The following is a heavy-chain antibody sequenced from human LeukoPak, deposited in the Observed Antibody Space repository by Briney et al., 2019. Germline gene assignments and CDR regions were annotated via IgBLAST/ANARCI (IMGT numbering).Heavy chain of an antibody. Sequence: PGGSLRLSCAASGFTFSSYGMHWVRQAPGKGLEWVAVISYDGSNKYYADSVKGRFTISRDNSKNTLYLQMNSLRGEDSAVYYCAKDVQSWPTYFDYWGQGTLVTVSS. D-gene: IGHD1-1*01. CDR3: AKDVQSWPTYFDY. V-gene: IGHV3-30*18. CDR2: ISYDGSNK. J-gene: IGHJ4*02. CDR1: GFTFSSYG.